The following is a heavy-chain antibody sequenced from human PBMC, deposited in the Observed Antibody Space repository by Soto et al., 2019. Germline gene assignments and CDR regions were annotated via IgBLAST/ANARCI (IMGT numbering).Heavy chain of an antibody. J-gene: IGHJ4*02. V-gene: IGHV3-30-3*01. D-gene: IGHD2-8*01. CDR1: GFTFSSYA. CDR2: ISYDGSNK. CDR3: ARVEPNDFDY. Sequence: GGSLRLSWAASGFTFSSYAMHLVRQAPGKGLEWVAVISYDGSNKYYADSVKGRFTISRDNSKNTLYLQMNSLRAEDTAVYYCARVEPNDFDYWGQGTLVTVSS.